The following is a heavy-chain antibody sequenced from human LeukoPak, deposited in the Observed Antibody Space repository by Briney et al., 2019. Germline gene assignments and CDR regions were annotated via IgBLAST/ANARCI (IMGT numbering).Heavy chain of an antibody. J-gene: IGHJ6*03. V-gene: IGHV3-48*03. CDR1: GFTFSSYE. D-gene: IGHD3-10*01. CDR2: ISSSGSTI. Sequence: GGSLRLSCAASGFTFSSYEMNWVRQAPGKGLEWVSYISSSGSTIYYADSVKGRFTISRDNAKNSLYLQMNSLRAEDTAVYYCAREGFERTPGYYYYYYYMDVWGKGTTVTVSS. CDR3: AREGFERTPGYYYYYYYMDV.